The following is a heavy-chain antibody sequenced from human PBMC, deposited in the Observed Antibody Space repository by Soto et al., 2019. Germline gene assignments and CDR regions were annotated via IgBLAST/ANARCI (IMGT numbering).Heavy chain of an antibody. J-gene: IGHJ6*02. Sequence: QVQLQESGPGLVTPSGTLSLTCAVSGGSISSSNWWGWVRQPPGTGLEWIGEIYHSGSTNYNPSLKSRVTRAVDKSKNQFSRKLSSVTAADTAVYYCASSTQWLAYGMDVWGQGTTVTVSS. CDR2: IYHSGST. CDR1: GGSISSSNW. D-gene: IGHD6-19*01. V-gene: IGHV4-4*02. CDR3: ASSTQWLAYGMDV.